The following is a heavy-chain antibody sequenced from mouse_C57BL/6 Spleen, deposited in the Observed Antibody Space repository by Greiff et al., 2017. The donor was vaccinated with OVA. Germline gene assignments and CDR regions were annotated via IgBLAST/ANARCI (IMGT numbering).Heavy chain of an antibody. CDR1: GYTFTDYE. Sequence: VKVVESGAELVRPGASVTLSCKASGYTFTDYEMHWVKQTPVHGLEWIGAIDPETGGTAYNQKFKGKAILTADKSSSTAYMELRSLTSEDSAVYYCTIYDYDSYAMDYWGQGTSVTVSS. CDR3: TIYDYDSYAMDY. J-gene: IGHJ4*01. V-gene: IGHV1-15*01. CDR2: IDPETGGT. D-gene: IGHD2-4*01.